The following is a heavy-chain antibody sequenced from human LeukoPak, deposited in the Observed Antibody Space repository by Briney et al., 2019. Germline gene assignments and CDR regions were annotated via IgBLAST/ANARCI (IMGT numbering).Heavy chain of an antibody. Sequence: GGSLRLSCEASGFTFSTHAMNWIRQTPGKGLEWLSVISGDVQTTTYASSVKGRFTVSRDNSKNTLYLEMNSLRVEDTAIYYCAKDGYYSSANHFARLHFDLWGRGTRVTVSS. V-gene: IGHV3-23*01. D-gene: IGHD3-3*01. CDR2: ISGDVQTT. CDR1: GFTFSTHA. CDR3: AKDGYYSSANHFARLHFDL. J-gene: IGHJ2*01.